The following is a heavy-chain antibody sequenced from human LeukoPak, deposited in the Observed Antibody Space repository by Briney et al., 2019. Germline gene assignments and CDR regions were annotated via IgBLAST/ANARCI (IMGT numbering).Heavy chain of an antibody. Sequence: ASVKVSCKASGGTFSSYAISWVRQAPGQGLEWMGGIIPIFGTANYAQKFQGRVTITADESTSTAYMELSSLRSEDTAVYYCARTTYYYDSSGYYYFHDYWGQGTLVTVSS. CDR3: ARTTYYYDSSGYYYFHDY. D-gene: IGHD3-22*01. CDR1: GGTFSSYA. J-gene: IGHJ4*02. CDR2: IIPIFGTA. V-gene: IGHV1-69*01.